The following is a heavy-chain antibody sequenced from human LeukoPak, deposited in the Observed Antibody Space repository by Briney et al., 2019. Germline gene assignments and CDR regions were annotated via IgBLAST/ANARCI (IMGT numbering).Heavy chain of an antibody. CDR1: GFTVSSNY. D-gene: IGHD1-1*01. V-gene: IGHV3-53*01. Sequence: GSLRLSCAASGFTVSSNYMSWVRQGPGQGLESVAVIYSGGTTYYADSVKGRFTISRDNSKNTLYLQMNSLRAEDTAVYYCARDPNTTPPWYYYYGMDVWSQGTTVTVSS. CDR2: IYSGGTT. J-gene: IGHJ6*02. CDR3: ARDPNTTPPWYYYYGMDV.